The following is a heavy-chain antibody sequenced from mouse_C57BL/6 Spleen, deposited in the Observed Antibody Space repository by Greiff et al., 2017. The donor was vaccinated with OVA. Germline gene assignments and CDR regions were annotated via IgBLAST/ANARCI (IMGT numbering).Heavy chain of an antibody. D-gene: IGHD3-1*01. CDR1: GYTFTDYY. V-gene: IGHV1-76*01. CDR3: AREVLGRGYFDV. CDR2: IYPGSGNT. J-gene: IGHJ1*03. Sequence: QVQLQQSGAELVRPGASVKLSCKASGYTFTDYYINWVKQRPGQGLEWIARIYPGSGNTYYNEKFKGKATLTAEKSSSTAYMQLSSLTSEDSAVYFCAREVLGRGYFDVWGTGTTVTVSS.